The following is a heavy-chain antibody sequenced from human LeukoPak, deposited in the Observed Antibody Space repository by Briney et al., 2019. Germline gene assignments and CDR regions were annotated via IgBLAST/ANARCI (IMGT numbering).Heavy chain of an antibody. CDR1: GFTFSSYS. J-gene: IGHJ4*02. CDR2: ISSSSSYI. CDR3: ARALWFGELRPYYFDY. V-gene: IGHV3-21*01. Sequence: NTGGSLRLSCAASGFTFSSYSMNWVRQAPGKGLEWVSSISSSSSYIYYADSVKGRFTISRDNAKNSLYLQMNSLRAEDTAVYYCARALWFGELRPYYFDYWGQGTLVTVSS. D-gene: IGHD3-10*01.